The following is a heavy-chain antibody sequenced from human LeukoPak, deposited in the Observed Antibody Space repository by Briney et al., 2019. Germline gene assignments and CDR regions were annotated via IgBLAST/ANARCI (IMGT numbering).Heavy chain of an antibody. CDR1: GGSFSGYY. V-gene: IGHV4-34*01. CDR3: ARDIYCSGGTCRPKPFDY. D-gene: IGHD2-15*01. CDR2: INHSGST. J-gene: IGHJ4*02. Sequence: SETLSLTCAVYGGSFSGYYWSWIRQPPGKGLEWIGEINHSGSTYYNPSLKSRATISVDTSKNHFSLKLSSLTAADTAVYFCARDIYCSGGTCRPKPFDYWGQGTLVTVSS.